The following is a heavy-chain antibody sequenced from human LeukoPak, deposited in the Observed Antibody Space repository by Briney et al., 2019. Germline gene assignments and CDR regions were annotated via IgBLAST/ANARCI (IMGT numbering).Heavy chain of an antibody. CDR1: GFTFSSHW. D-gene: IGHD5-18*01. V-gene: IGHV3-74*01. CDR3: ARDRGYSYGD. J-gene: IGHJ4*02. Sequence: GGSLRLSCAASGFTFSSHWMHWVRQVPGKGLVWVSRIKNDGSSTTYADSVKGRFTISRDNAKTTLYLQMSRLRAEDTAVYYCARDRGYSYGDWGQGTLVTVSS. CDR2: IKNDGSST.